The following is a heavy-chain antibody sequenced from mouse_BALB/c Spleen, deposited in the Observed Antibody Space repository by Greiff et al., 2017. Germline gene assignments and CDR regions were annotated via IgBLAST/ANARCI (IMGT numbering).Heavy chain of an antibody. V-gene: IGHV1-4*01. CDR3: ARNGSSSYYCDY. Sequence: QVQLQQSGAELARPGASVKMSCKASGYTFTSYTMHWVKQRPGQGLEWIGYINPSSGYTNYNQKFKDKATLTADKSSSTAYMQLSSLTSEDSAVSYCARNGSSSYYCDYWGQGTTLTVSS. CDR1: GYTFTSYT. CDR2: INPSSGYT. D-gene: IGHD1-1*01. J-gene: IGHJ2*01.